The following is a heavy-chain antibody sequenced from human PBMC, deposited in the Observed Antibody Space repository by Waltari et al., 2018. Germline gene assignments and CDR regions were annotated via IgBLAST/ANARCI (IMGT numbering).Heavy chain of an antibody. CDR2: ISWDGGST. V-gene: IGHV3-43*01. D-gene: IGHD1-1*01. CDR3: AKDTGTTDDAFDI. CDR1: GFTFEDYT. Sequence: EVQLVESGGVVVQPGGSLSLSCAASGFTFEDYTMHWVRQAPGKGLEWVSLISWDGGSTYYADSVKGRFTISRDNSKNSLYLQMNSLRTEDTALYYCAKDTGTTDDAFDIWGQGTMVTVSS. J-gene: IGHJ3*02.